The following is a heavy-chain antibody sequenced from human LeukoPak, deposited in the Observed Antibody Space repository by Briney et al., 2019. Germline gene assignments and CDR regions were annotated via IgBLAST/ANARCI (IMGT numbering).Heavy chain of an antibody. Sequence: SETLSLTCTVSGGSIRSYFWSWLRQPPGKGLEWIGYIWDTEITDYNPSLKSRVTISLDTSKNHFSLKLRSVTAADTALYFCARGLVLATDDAFDIWSQGTLVTVSS. CDR2: IWDTEIT. V-gene: IGHV4-59*01. CDR3: ARGLVLATDDAFDI. J-gene: IGHJ3*02. D-gene: IGHD5-12*01. CDR1: GGSIRSYF.